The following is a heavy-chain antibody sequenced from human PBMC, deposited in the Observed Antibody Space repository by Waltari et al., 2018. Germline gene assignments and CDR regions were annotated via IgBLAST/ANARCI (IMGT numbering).Heavy chain of an antibody. CDR1: GFTFRHYW. CDR3: TRDPLRRYDY. CDR2: IKEDGSEN. J-gene: IGHJ4*02. D-gene: IGHD3-16*01. V-gene: IGHV3-7*01. Sequence: EVQLVESGGGLVQPGGSLRLSCVASGFTFRHYWITWVRQAPGQGLEWVASIKEDGSENHYVDSVKGRFTISRDNAENSVNLQMNSLRAEDTAVYYCTRDPLRRYDYWGQGTLVTVSS.